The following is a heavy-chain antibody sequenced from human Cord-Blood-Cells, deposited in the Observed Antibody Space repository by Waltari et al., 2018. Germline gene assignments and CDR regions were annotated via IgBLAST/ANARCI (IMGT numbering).Heavy chain of an antibody. D-gene: IGHD2-2*01. Sequence: QVQLVQSGAEVKKPGASVKVSCKVSGYTLTELSMHWVRQAPGKGLEWMGGFEQEDGEKIHAKKFQGRVTMTENNSTDPAYWELGSLRSEDTALYYGATAGGGGVVPAAPIDAFDIWGQGTMVTVSS. CDR3: ATAGGGGVVPAAPIDAFDI. CDR2: FEQEDGEK. V-gene: IGHV1-24*01. CDR1: GYTLTELS. J-gene: IGHJ3*02.